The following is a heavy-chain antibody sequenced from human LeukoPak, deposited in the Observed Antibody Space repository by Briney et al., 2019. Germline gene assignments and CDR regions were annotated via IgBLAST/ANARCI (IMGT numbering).Heavy chain of an antibody. J-gene: IGHJ3*02. D-gene: IGHD2-8*01. CDR1: GYTFTGYY. CDR2: INPNSGGT. CDR3: ARTNIRTDAFDI. V-gene: IGHV1-2*02. Sequence: ASVKVSCKASGYTFTGYYMHWVRQAPGQGLEWMGWINPNSGGTNYAQKFQGRVTMTRDTSISTAYMELSRLRSDDTAVYYCARTNIRTDAFDIWGQGTMVTVSS.